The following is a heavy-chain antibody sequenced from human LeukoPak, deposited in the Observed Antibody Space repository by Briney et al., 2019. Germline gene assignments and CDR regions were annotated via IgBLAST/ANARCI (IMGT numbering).Heavy chain of an antibody. D-gene: IGHD5-18*01. J-gene: IGHJ5*02. CDR1: GGSFSGYY. Sequence: SETLSLTCAVYGGSFSGYYWSWVRQPPGKGLEWIGEINHSGSTNYNPSLKSRVTISVDTSKNQFSLKLSSVTAADTAVYYCARILYSYGTYPFDPWGQGTLVTVSS. CDR3: ARILYSYGTYPFDP. V-gene: IGHV4-34*01. CDR2: INHSGST.